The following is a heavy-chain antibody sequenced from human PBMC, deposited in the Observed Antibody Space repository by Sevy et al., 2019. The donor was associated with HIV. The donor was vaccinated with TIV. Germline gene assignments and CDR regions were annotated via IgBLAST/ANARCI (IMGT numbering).Heavy chain of an antibody. CDR3: TRSVTTIY. CDR1: GFAFSNYG. Sequence: GGSLRLSCTTSGFAFSNYGLSWVRQAPGKGLEWVGFFRNKDYNGTTEYAASVRGRFFISRDDSKSVAYLQMNNLKTADSGLYYCTRSVTTIYWGRGTRVTVSS. CDR2: FRNKDYNGTT. J-gene: IGHJ4*02. D-gene: IGHD4-4*01. V-gene: IGHV3-49*04.